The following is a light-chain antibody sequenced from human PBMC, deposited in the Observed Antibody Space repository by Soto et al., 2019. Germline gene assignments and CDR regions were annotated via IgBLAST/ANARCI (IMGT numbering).Light chain of an antibody. CDR3: QEYHSPPFT. Sequence: DIQMTQSPSSLSASVGDTVTITCRACQGISSSLAWYQQKAGKVPDLLIYGASTLQSGVPSHFSGSGSGTDFTLTISSLQPEDVATYYCQEYHSPPFTFGPGTKVEMK. CDR2: GAS. V-gene: IGKV1-27*01. CDR1: QGISSS. J-gene: IGKJ3*01.